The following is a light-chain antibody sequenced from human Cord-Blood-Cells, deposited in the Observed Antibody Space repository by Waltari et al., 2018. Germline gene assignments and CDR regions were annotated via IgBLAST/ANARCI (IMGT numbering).Light chain of an antibody. V-gene: IGKV1-39*01. CDR1: QSISSY. J-gene: IGKJ1*01. Sequence: DIQMTQSPSSLSASVGDRVTITWRASQSISSYLNWYQQNPGTAPKLLIYAASSLHSGVPSRFMVTESGPDLTLTISSLRPEEFATFYCQQSYSNLRTFGQGTQVEVK. CDR2: AAS. CDR3: QQSYSNLRT.